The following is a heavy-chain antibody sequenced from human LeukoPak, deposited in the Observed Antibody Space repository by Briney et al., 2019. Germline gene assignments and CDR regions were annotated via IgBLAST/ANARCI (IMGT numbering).Heavy chain of an antibody. Sequence: EASVKVSCKASGYTFSGYYMHWVRQAPGQGLEWMGWISPSSGDTNYAQTLQGRVTMTRDTSISTAFMELSGLTSDDTAVYYCVRRGDGVTYDYWGQGTLVTVSS. CDR2: ISPSSGDT. CDR3: VRRGDGVTYDY. D-gene: IGHD5-24*01. J-gene: IGHJ4*02. CDR1: GYTFSGYY. V-gene: IGHV1-2*02.